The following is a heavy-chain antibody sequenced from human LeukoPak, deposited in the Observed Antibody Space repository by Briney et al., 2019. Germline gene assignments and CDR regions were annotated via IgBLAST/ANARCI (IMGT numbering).Heavy chain of an antibody. CDR3: ARQLGYCSDGTCYFDS. CDR2: IARGRSP. V-gene: IGHV3-23*05. Sequence: PGGSLRLSCVASGFTFNSYAIAWGPQAPGKGLEWDSSIARGRSPSYADSLKGRLTMSRVNAKNTLCVQMDNLRAEDTAIYYCARQLGYCSDGTCYFDSWGQGTQVAVFS. J-gene: IGHJ4*02. D-gene: IGHD2-15*01. CDR1: GFTFNSYA.